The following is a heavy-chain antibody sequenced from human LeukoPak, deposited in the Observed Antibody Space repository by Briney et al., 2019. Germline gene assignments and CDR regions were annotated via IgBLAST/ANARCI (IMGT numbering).Heavy chain of an antibody. Sequence: GGSLRLSCAASGFTFSIYAMTWVRQAPGEGLEWVSAISGSGDNTYYADSVKGRFTISRDISKNTLYLQMNSLRAEDTAVYYCARNLNSGRYYYFDYWGQGTLVTVSS. CDR3: ARNLNSGRYYYFDY. J-gene: IGHJ4*02. D-gene: IGHD1-26*01. CDR1: GFTFSIYA. V-gene: IGHV3-23*01. CDR2: ISGSGDNT.